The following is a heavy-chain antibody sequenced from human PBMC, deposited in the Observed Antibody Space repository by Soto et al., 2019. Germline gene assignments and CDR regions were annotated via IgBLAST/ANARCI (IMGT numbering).Heavy chain of an antibody. Sequence: EGSLRRSCAASGFTFGGSAMHWVRQASGKGLEWVGHIRSKTNSYATAYAESVKGRFTISRDDSMNTAYLQMNSLKTEDTAVYFCTRQTDAVQWLVVPTDYNFDYWGQGTLVTVSS. CDR2: IRSKTNSYAT. CDR1: GFTFGGSA. CDR3: TRQTDAVQWLVVPTDYNFDY. D-gene: IGHD6-19*01. J-gene: IGHJ4*02. V-gene: IGHV3-73*01.